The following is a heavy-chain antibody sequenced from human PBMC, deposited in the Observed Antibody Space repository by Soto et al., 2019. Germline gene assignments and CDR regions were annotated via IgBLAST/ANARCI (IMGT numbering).Heavy chain of an antibody. V-gene: IGHV1-2*02. CDR1: GYTFTGYQ. CDR3: AIGRTSVSPGN. CDR2: FNPNSGGT. Sequence: QVQVVQSGAEVKKPGASVKVSCKASGYTFTGYQMHWVRQAPGQGLEWMGWFNPNSGGTNYAQKFQGRVTMTGDTSISTAYMELNRLTSDDTAVYFCAIGRTSVSPGNWGQGTLVSVSS. J-gene: IGHJ4*02. D-gene: IGHD1-1*01.